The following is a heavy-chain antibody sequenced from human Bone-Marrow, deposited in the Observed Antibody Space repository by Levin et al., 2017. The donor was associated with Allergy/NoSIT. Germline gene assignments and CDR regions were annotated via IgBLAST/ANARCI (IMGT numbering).Heavy chain of an antibody. CDR3: AREVSGSLDY. CDR1: GFIFSTYW. V-gene: IGHV3-7*01. Sequence: GGSLRLSCAGSGFIFSTYWMAWVRQAPGKGPEWVANIMQDGSQRNYVDSVKGRFTISRDNAKNSLYLQMNSLRAEDTAVYYCAREVSGSLDYWGQGTLVTVSS. J-gene: IGHJ4*02. D-gene: IGHD3-10*01. CDR2: IMQDGSQR.